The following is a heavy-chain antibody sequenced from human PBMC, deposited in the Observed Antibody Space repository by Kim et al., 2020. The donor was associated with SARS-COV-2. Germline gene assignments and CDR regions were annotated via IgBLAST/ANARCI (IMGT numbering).Heavy chain of an antibody. V-gene: IGHV6-1*01. CDR2: TYYRSKWYN. J-gene: IGHJ4*02. CDR3: ARDGGYDYVLSFRYFDY. Sequence: SQTLSLTCAISGDSVSSNSAAWNWIRQSPSRGLEWLGRTYYRSKWYNDYAVSVKSRITINPDTSKNQFSLQLNSVTPEDTAVYYCARDGGYDYVLSFRYFDYWGQGTLVTVSS. D-gene: IGHD5-12*01. CDR1: GDSVSSNSAA.